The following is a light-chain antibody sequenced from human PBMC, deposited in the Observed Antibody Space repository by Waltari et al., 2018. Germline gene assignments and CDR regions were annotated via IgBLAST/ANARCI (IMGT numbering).Light chain of an antibody. V-gene: IGKV3-20*01. Sequence: EIVLTQSPGTLSLSPGERATLSCRASQSVGRTLAWYQQKPGQAPRLLMYGASSRATGTPDRFSGSGSGTDFSLTISRLEPEDFAVYYCQHYVRLPATFGQGTKLEIK. CDR3: QHYVRLPAT. CDR2: GAS. CDR1: QSVGRT. J-gene: IGKJ1*01.